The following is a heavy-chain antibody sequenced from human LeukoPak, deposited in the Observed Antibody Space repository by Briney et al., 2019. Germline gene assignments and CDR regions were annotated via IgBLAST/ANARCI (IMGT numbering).Heavy chain of an antibody. CDR2: TYYSGRT. CDR3: ARDRDGYNRLDY. D-gene: IGHD5-24*01. Sequence: SETLSLTCTVSGGSISSGSYYWTWIRQHPEKGLEWIGYTYYSGRTYYSSSLESRITISLDASKNHFSLMLTSVTAADTAVYYCARDRDGYNRLDYWGQGILVTVSS. CDR1: GGSISSGSYY. V-gene: IGHV4-31*03. J-gene: IGHJ4*02.